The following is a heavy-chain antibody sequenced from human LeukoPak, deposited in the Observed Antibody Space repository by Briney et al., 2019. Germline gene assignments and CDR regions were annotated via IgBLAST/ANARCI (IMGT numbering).Heavy chain of an antibody. D-gene: IGHD1-7*01. J-gene: IGHJ5*02. CDR1: GYSFTNYW. Sequence: GESLKISCKTSGYSFTNYWIGWLRQMPGKGLEWVGIIYPGDSETKYSPSFQGQVTISADRSISTAYLQWSSLKASDTAMYYCARQKKLSESRNWFDPWGQGTLVTVSS. V-gene: IGHV5-51*01. CDR3: ARQKKLSESRNWFDP. CDR2: IYPGDSET.